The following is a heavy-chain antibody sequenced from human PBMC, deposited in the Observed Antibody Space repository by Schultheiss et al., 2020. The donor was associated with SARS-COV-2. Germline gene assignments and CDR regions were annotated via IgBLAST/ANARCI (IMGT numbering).Heavy chain of an antibody. CDR1: GGSISSGDYY. Sequence: SETLSLTCTVSGGSISSGDYYWSWIRQPPGKGLEWIGYIYHSGSTYYNPSLKSRVTISVDTSKNQFSLKLSSVTAADTAVYYCARGRRYCSSTSCYRWFDPWGQGTLVTVSS. CDR3: ARGRRYCSSTSCYRWFDP. D-gene: IGHD2-2*01. J-gene: IGHJ5*02. V-gene: IGHV4-30-4*01. CDR2: IYHSGST.